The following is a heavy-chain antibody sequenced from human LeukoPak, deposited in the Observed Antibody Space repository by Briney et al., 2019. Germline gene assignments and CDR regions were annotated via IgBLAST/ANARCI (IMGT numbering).Heavy chain of an antibody. D-gene: IGHD7-27*01. Sequence: PSETLSLTCTVSGGSINSTTYSWDWIRQPPGKGLEWIGSIYYSGSTYYNPSLKSRVTISVDTSKNQFSLKLTSVTAADTAVYYCARETPKAPWGSLSYYYYMDVWGKGTTVTVSS. CDR3: ARETPKAPWGSLSYYYYMDV. J-gene: IGHJ6*03. V-gene: IGHV4-39*02. CDR1: GGSINSTTYS. CDR2: IYYSGST.